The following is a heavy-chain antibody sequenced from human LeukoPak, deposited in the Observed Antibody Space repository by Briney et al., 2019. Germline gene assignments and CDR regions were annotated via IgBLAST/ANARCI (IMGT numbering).Heavy chain of an antibody. CDR1: GFTFNTFG. J-gene: IGHJ4*02. D-gene: IGHD3-3*01. V-gene: IGHV3-33*06. CDR2: IWFDGSVK. Sequence: GGSLRLSCAASGFTFNTFGMHWVRQAPGQGLEWVAAIWFDGSVKHYSDAVKGRFTISRDNSLNTLYLQMNSLRVEDTAIYYCAKDTAVQFLEPAFWGQGTLVAVSS. CDR3: AKDTAVQFLEPAF.